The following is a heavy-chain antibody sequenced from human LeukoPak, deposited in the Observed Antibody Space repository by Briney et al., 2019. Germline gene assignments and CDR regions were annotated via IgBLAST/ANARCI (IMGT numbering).Heavy chain of an antibody. CDR1: GFTFSDYY. CDR3: ARDPHSYGSHDAFDI. Sequence: PGGSLRLSCAASGFTFSDYYMSWIRQAPGKGLEWVSYISSSGSTIYYADSVKGRFTISRDNSKNTLYLQMNSLRAEDTAVYYCARDPHSYGSHDAFDIWGQGTMVTVSS. V-gene: IGHV3-11*04. J-gene: IGHJ3*02. D-gene: IGHD5-18*01. CDR2: ISSSGSTI.